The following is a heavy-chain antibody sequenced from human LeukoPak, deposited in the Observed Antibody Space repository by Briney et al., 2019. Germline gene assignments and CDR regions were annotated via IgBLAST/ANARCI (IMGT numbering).Heavy chain of an antibody. J-gene: IGHJ4*02. D-gene: IGHD3-10*01. CDR3: ARVITMVRGVKQYYFDY. CDR2: IYYSGST. Sequence: PSETLSLTCTVSGDSISSYYWSWIRQPPGKGLEWLGYIYYSGSTNYNPSLKSRVTISEETSKNQFSLKLSSVTAADTAVYYCARVITMVRGVKQYYFDYWGQGTLVTVSS. CDR1: GDSISSYY. V-gene: IGHV4-59*01.